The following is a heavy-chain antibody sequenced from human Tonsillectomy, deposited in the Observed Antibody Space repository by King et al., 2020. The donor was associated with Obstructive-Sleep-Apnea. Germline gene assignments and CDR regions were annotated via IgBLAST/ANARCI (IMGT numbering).Heavy chain of an antibody. V-gene: IGHV5-51*01. Sequence: VQLVQSGAEVKKPGESLKISCKGSGYSFTSYWIGWVRQMPGKGLEWMGIIYPCDSDTRSSPSFQGQVTISAAKSISTAYLQWSSLKASDTAMYYCARQMVRGGSQHWYFDLWGRGTLVTVSS. CDR2: IYPCDSDT. CDR3: ARQMVRGGSQHWYFDL. D-gene: IGHD3-10*01. CDR1: GYSFTSYW. J-gene: IGHJ2*01.